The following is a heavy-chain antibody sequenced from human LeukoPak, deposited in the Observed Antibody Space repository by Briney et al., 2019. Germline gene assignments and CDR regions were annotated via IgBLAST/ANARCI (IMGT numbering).Heavy chain of an antibody. Sequence: ASVKVSXKASGYTFTSYYMHWVRQAPGQGLEWMGIINPSGGSTSYAQKFQGRVTMTRDTSTSTVYMELSSLRSDDTAVYYCARGGPVGNYDSSGYYLHWGQGTLVTVSS. CDR1: GYTFTSYY. V-gene: IGHV1-46*01. D-gene: IGHD3-22*01. CDR3: ARGGPVGNYDSSGYYLH. J-gene: IGHJ4*02. CDR2: INPSGGST.